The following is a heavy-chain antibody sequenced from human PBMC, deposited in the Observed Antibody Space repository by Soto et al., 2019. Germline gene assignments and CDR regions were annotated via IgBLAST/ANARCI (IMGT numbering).Heavy chain of an antibody. D-gene: IGHD6-25*01. CDR1: SVSGCSSV. CDR3: ERRHDSVFDN. J-gene: IGHJ4*02. V-gene: IGHV3-74*03. Sequence: GCLELGRASSSVSGCSSVIAGFRQAPGKGLVWVSRISDDGSSTTYADSVRGRFTISRDNAKNTLYLEISSLRAGDTGVYYRERRHDSVFDNCGQAILGT. CDR2: ISDDGSST.